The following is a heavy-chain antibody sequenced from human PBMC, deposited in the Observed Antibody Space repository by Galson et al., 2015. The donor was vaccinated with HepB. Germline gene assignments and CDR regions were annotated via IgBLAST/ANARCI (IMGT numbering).Heavy chain of an antibody. Sequence: SLRLSCAASGFTFSDYYMSWIRQAPGKGLEWVSYISSSSSYTNYADSVKGRFTISRDNAKNSLYLQMNSLRAEDTAVYYCARRSREGYSSSWYLDYWGQGTLVTVSS. CDR3: ARRSREGYSSSWYLDY. J-gene: IGHJ4*02. D-gene: IGHD6-13*01. V-gene: IGHV3-11*06. CDR2: ISSSSSYT. CDR1: GFTFSDYY.